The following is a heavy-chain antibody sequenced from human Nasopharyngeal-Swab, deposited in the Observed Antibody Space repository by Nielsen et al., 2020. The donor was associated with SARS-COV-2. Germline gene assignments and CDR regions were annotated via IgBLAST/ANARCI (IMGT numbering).Heavy chain of an antibody. D-gene: IGHD3-3*01. Sequence: WIHQPPGKGLEWIGYIYYSGSTNYNPSLKSRVTISVDTSKNQFSLKLSSVTAADTAVYYCARVGGLWSAGFYYYYMGVWGKGTTVTVSS. CDR2: IYYSGST. V-gene: IGHV4-59*01. J-gene: IGHJ6*03. CDR3: ARVGGLWSAGFYYYYMGV.